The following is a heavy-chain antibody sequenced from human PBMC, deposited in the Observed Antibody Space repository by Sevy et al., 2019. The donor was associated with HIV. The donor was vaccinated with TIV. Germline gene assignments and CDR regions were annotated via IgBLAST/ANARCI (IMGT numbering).Heavy chain of an antibody. J-gene: IGHJ6*02. CDR3: HGDYDSSQLASYFYYGMDV. CDR2: IRGSGGST. V-gene: IGHV3-23*01. D-gene: IGHD3-22*01. CDR1: GFTFSSYA. Sequence: GGSLRLSCAASGFTFSSYAMSWVRQAPGKGLEWVSTIRGSGGSTYYADSVKGRFTISRDNSKNTLYLQMNSLRVEDTAVYYCHGDYDSSQLASYFYYGMDVWGQRTTVTVSS.